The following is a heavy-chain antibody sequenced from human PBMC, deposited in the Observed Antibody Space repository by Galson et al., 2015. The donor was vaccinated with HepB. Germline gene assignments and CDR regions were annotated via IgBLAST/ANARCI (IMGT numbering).Heavy chain of an antibody. CDR1: GFTFSSYG. CDR2: IWYDGSNK. Sequence: SLRLSCAASGFTFSSYGMHWVRQAPGKGLEWVAVIWYDGSNKYYADSVKGRFTISRDNSKNTLYLQMNSLRAEDTAVYYCARQFRPTVTTWDYFDYWGQGTLVTVSS. CDR3: ARQFRPTVTTWDYFDY. D-gene: IGHD4-17*01. J-gene: IGHJ4*02. V-gene: IGHV3-33*08.